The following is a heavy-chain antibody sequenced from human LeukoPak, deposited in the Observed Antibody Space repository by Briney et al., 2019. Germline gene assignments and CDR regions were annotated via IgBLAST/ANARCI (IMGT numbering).Heavy chain of an antibody. CDR2: INHSGST. Sequence: SETLSLTCAVYGGSFSGYYWSWIRQPPGKGLEWIGEINHSGSTNYNPSLKSRVTISVDTSKNQFSLKLSSVTAADTAVYYCARVGGYCSSTSCPRWGQGTLVTVSS. CDR3: ARVGGYCSSTSCPR. V-gene: IGHV4-34*01. CDR1: GGSFSGYY. D-gene: IGHD2-2*01. J-gene: IGHJ4*02.